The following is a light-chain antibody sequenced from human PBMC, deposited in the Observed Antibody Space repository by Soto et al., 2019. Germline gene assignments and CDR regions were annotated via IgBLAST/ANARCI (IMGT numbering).Light chain of an antibody. V-gene: IGKV3-20*01. CDR3: QQYGSSRT. CDR1: ETVNSNY. Sequence: DIVLTQSPGTLSLSPGERATLSCRASETVNSNYLAWYQHKRGRAPRLLIYGASSRATGIPDRFSGSGSGTDFTLTITRLEPEDFAIYYCQQYGSSRTFGQGTKVDIK. CDR2: GAS. J-gene: IGKJ1*01.